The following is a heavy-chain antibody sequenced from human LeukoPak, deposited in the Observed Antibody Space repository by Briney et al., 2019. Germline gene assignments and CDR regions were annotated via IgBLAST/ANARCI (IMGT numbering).Heavy chain of an antibody. CDR1: GFNLRPYW. Sequence: PGGSLRLSCAASGFNLRPYWMSWVRQAPGKGLECVASIKRDGSDKYYVDSVKGRFTISRDNAKNSLYLQMNSLRAEDTAVYHCVREASGGAKGVSGTFDIWGQGTLVTVSS. V-gene: IGHV3-7*01. CDR2: IKRDGSDK. D-gene: IGHD4/OR15-4a*01. CDR3: VREASGGAKGVSGTFDI. J-gene: IGHJ3*02.